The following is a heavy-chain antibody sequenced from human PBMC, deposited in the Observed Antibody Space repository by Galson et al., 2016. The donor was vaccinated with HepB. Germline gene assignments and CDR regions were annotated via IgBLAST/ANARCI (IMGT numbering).Heavy chain of an antibody. Sequence: SLRLSCAASGFTFSSFGLHWVRQAPGKGLEWVALISYDGGNDYYADSVKGRFTISRDNSKNTLYLQMNSLRAEDTAVYYCARGASSGNNRYFYYMDVWGKGTTVTVSS. CDR1: GFTFSSFG. CDR2: ISYDGGND. CDR3: ARGASSGNNRYFYYMDV. D-gene: IGHD4-23*01. J-gene: IGHJ6*03. V-gene: IGHV3-30-3*01.